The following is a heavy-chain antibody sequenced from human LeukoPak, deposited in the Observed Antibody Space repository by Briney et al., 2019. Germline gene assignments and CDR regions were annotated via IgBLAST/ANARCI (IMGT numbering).Heavy chain of an antibody. CDR1: GGSITTYY. CDR2: IYYSEST. CDR3: ARHDAYYYDSSGYYADRNAFDI. Sequence: SETLSLTCTVSGGSITTYYWTWIRQPPGKGLEWIGYIYYSESTNYNPSLKSRVTISVDTSKNQFSLKLSSVTAADTAVYYCARHDAYYYDSSGYYADRNAFDIWGQGTMVTVSS. D-gene: IGHD3-22*01. V-gene: IGHV4-59*08. J-gene: IGHJ3*02.